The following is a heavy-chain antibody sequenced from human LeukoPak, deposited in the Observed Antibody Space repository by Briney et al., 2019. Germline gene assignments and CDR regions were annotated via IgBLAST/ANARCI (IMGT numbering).Heavy chain of an antibody. Sequence: GGSLRPSWAASGFTFDDYAMHWVRHAPGKGLEWVSGISWNSGSIGYADSVKGRFTISRDNAKNSLYLQMNSLRAEDTALYYCAKVGLRYFDWLSYFDYWGQGTLVTVSS. CDR3: AKVGLRYFDWLSYFDY. D-gene: IGHD3-9*01. J-gene: IGHJ4*02. CDR1: GFTFDDYA. CDR2: ISWNSGSI. V-gene: IGHV3-9*01.